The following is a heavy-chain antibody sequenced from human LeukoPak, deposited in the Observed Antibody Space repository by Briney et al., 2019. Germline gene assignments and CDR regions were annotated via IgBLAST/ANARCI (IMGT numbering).Heavy chain of an antibody. J-gene: IGHJ4*02. V-gene: IGHV3-30*03. CDR3: ATQGLLLWFGELLGFDY. D-gene: IGHD3-10*01. Sequence: PGGPLRLSCAASGFTFSSYGMHWVRQAPGKGLGWVAVVSFDGNNKYYANSVKGRFTISRDYSKNTLYLQMNSLRAEDTAVYYCATQGLLLWFGELLGFDYWGQGTLVTVSS. CDR2: VSFDGNNK. CDR1: GFTFSSYG.